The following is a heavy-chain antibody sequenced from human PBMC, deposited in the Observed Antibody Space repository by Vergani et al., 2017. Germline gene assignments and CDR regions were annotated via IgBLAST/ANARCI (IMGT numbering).Heavy chain of an antibody. J-gene: IGHJ4*02. CDR2: IGTASDT. D-gene: IGHD6-6*01. Sequence: EVQLVESGGGLVKPGGSLRLSCAASGFTFSTYDMHWVRQATGKGLEWVSAIGTASDTYYPGSVKGRFTISRENAKNSLYLQMNGLRSGDTAVYYCARRDSSSPALDYWGQGTLVTVSS. CDR1: GFTFSTYD. V-gene: IGHV3-13*01. CDR3: ARRDSSSPALDY.